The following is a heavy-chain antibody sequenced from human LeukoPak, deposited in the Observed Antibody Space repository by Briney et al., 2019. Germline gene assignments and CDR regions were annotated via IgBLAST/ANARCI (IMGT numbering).Heavy chain of an antibody. CDR2: VNSDGSWT. Sequence: GGSLRLSCAASGNYWMHWVRQAPGKGLVWVSHVNSDGSWTTYADSVKGRFTISKDNAKNTVYLQMNNLRAEDTAVYYCVSFYETDWGRGTLVTVSS. CDR3: VSFYETD. D-gene: IGHD2-2*01. CDR1: GNYW. V-gene: IGHV3-74*01. J-gene: IGHJ4*02.